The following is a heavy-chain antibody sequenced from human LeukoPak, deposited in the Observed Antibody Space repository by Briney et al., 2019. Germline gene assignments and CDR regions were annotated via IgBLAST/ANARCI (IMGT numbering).Heavy chain of an antibody. D-gene: IGHD2-21*01. Sequence: TGGSLRLSCAASGFTVSSNYMSWVRQAPGKGLEWVSFVYAGGGGTYYADSVRGRFTVSRDNSKNTLYLQMDSLWAEDTAIYFCAEGNGDNSVYGHWGQGTLVTVSS. CDR2: VYAGGGGT. V-gene: IGHV3-53*01. CDR1: GFTVSSNY. J-gene: IGHJ4*02. CDR3: AEGNGDNSVYGH.